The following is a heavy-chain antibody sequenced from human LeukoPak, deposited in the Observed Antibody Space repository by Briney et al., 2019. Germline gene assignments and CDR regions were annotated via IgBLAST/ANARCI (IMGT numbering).Heavy chain of an antibody. J-gene: IGHJ5*02. CDR1: GFTFSSYG. CDR3: AKKYSTGLDP. D-gene: IGHD1-26*01. CDR2: ISSSGGST. V-gene: IGHV3-23*01. Sequence: GGSLRLSCAASGFTFSSYGMSWVRQAPGTGLEWLSAISSSGGSTYYADSVKGRFTISRDNAKNSLYLQMNSLRAEDTAIYYCAKKYSTGLDPWGQGTLVTVSS.